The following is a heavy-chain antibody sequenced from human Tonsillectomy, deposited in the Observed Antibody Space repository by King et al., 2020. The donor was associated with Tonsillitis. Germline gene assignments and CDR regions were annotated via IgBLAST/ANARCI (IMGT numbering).Heavy chain of an antibody. Sequence: VQLVESGGGLVQPGGSLRLSCAASGFNFGAFWLTWVRQAPGKGLEWVANIKRDGSQTHYLDSVKGRFTVSRDNAKNSLYLQMNSLRAEDTAVYYCARYSSPALSGTWYDAFDIWGQGTMVTVSS. CDR1: GFNFGAFW. CDR2: IKRDGSQT. D-gene: IGHD2-15*01. V-gene: IGHV3-7*01. J-gene: IGHJ3*02. CDR3: ARYSSPALSGTWYDAFDI.